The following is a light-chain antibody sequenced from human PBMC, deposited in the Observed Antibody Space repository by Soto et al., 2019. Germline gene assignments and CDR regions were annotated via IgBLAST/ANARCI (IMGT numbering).Light chain of an antibody. Sequence: QSVLTQPASVSGSPGQSITISCTGTSSDVGGYNYVSWYQQHPGKAPKLMIYEVSNRPSGVSNRFSGSKSGNTASLTISGSQAEDEADYYCSSYTISSTVLIGGGTQLTVL. CDR1: SSDVGGYNY. V-gene: IGLV2-14*01. CDR3: SSYTISSTVL. J-gene: IGLJ2*01. CDR2: EVS.